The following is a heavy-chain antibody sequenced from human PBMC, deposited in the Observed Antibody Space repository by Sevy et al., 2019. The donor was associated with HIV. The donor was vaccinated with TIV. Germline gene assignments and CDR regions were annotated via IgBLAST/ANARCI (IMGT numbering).Heavy chain of an antibody. J-gene: IGHJ4*02. V-gene: IGHV1-24*01. D-gene: IGHD3-22*01. CDR3: AIAKDYYDNSGYPFDY. CDR2: FDPEEGET. CDR1: GYTLSELS. Sequence: ASVKVSCKVFGYTLSELSMHWVRQTPGKGLEWMGSFDPEEGETIYAQKFQGRGAMTEDTSTDTAYMELRSLRYEDTAAFYCAIAKDYYDNSGYPFDYWGQGTLVTVSS.